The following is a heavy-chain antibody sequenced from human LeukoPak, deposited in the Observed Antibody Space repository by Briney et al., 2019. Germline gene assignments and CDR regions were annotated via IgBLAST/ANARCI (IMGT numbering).Heavy chain of an antibody. V-gene: IGHV3-33*06. CDR3: AKEAEDHRYDY. CDR2: IWYDGGTK. Sequence: GGSLRLSCVASGFTFRNYGMHWVRLAPGKGLEWVAIIWYDGGTKYYADSVKGRFTISRDNSKNTLYLQMDSLRAEDTAVYYCAKEAEDHRYDYWGQGALVIVSS. D-gene: IGHD1-14*01. CDR1: GFTFRNYG. J-gene: IGHJ4*02.